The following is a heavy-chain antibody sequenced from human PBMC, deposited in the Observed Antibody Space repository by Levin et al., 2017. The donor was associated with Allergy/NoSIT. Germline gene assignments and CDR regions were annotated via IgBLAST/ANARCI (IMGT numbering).Heavy chain of an antibody. CDR1: GFTFSSYG. CDR2: IWSDGSNK. D-gene: IGHD4-23*01. V-gene: IGHV3-33*01. CDR3: ARDNGGHSFGLDY. J-gene: IGHJ4*02. Sequence: PGGSLRLSCAASGFTFSSYGMHWVRQPPGKGLEWVAVIWSDGSNKYYADSVKGRFTISRDNSKNTLYLQMNSLRAEDTAVYYCARDNGGHSFGLDYWGQGTLVTVSS.